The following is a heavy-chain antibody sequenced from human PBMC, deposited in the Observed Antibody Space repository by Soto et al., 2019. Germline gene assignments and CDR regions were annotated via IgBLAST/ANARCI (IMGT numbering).Heavy chain of an antibody. CDR2: ISAYNGKT. CDR1: GYTFTSYG. CDR3: ARVGDVKYYPGMHV. Sequence: QVQLVQSVGEVKKPGASVKLSCTASGYTFTSYGISWVRQAPGQGLEWMGWISAYNGKTNYAQHVQGRVTMTTDTYTRPAYMDLRSLRSDDPAVYYCARVGDVKYYPGMHVWGQGTTVTFSS. J-gene: IGHJ6*02. V-gene: IGHV1-18*01.